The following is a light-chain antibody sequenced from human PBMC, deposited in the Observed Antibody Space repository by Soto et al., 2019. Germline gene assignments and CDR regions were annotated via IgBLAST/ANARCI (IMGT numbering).Light chain of an antibody. CDR1: RSNIVNNA. CDR2: YDD. V-gene: IGLV1-36*01. J-gene: IGLJ2*01. CDR3: AAWDDRMNVFV. Sequence: QSVLTLPPSVSEAPRPNVSICCSGSRSNIVNNAVSWYQQVPLKAPSLLGNYDDLGASGVSGLCSVSKSCTSASLAISGLQSEGGADDYCAAWDDRMNVFVFGGGTKVTV.